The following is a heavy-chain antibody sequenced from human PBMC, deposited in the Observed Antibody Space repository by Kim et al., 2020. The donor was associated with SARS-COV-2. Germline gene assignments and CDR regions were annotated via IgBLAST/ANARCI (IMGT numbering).Heavy chain of an antibody. CDR3: ARHFNGNGYYFDY. CDR1: GGSIINYY. V-gene: IGHV4-59*01. D-gene: IGHD1-1*01. Sequence: SVTLSLTCAVSGGSIINYYWSWIRQPPGKGLEWIAYIHTSGSANYNPSLKSRVTISVDTSKDQFSLKLSSVTAADTAVYYCARHFNGNGYYFDYWGRGILVTVSS. CDR2: IHTSGSA. J-gene: IGHJ4*02.